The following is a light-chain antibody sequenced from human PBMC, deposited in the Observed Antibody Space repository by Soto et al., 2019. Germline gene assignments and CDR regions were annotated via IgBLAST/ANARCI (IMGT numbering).Light chain of an antibody. CDR1: QSGSNN. J-gene: IGKJ1*01. V-gene: IGKV3-15*01. CDR2: GAS. Sequence: EVVMTQSPATLSVSPGERATLSCRASQSGSNNLAWYQQKPGQAPRLLIYGASTRATGIPARFSGSGSGTEFTLTISSLQYEDFAVYYCQQYNNWWTFGQGTKVEIK. CDR3: QQYNNWWT.